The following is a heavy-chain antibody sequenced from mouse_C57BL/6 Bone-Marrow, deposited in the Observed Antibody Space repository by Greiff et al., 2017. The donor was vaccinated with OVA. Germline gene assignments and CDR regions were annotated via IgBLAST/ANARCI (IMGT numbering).Heavy chain of an antibody. CDR1: GYTFTDYE. D-gene: IGHD2-1*01. J-gene: IGHJ4*01. V-gene: IGHV1-15*01. CDR3: TGIYYGNYCAMDY. Sequence: VQLQQSGAELVRPGASVTLSCKASGYTFTDYEMHWVKQTPVHGLEWIGAIDPETGGSAYNQKFTGKAILTADKSSSTAYMELRSLTSEDSAVYYCTGIYYGNYCAMDYWGQGTSVTVSS. CDR2: IDPETGGS.